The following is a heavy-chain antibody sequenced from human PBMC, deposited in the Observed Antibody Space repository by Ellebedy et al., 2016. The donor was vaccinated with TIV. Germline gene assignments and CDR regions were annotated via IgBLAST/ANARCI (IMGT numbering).Heavy chain of an antibody. D-gene: IGHD3-10*01. V-gene: IGHV3-33*01. CDR1: GFIFSHYH. CDR3: AREVLGGQGDMDV. CDR2: IWSDGSEE. Sequence: PGGSLSLSCAPSGFIFSHYHMHWVRQAPGQGLEWVALIWSDGSEEYYAASVKGRFTLSRDNSKNTLYLQMNSLTAKDTAVYYCAREVLGGQGDMDVWGQGTTVTVSS. J-gene: IGHJ6*02.